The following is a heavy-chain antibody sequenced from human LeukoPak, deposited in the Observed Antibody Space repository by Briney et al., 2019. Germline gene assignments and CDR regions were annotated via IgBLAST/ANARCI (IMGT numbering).Heavy chain of an antibody. CDR1: GGTFSSYA. CDR3: ARDRWSSSSSGGL. Sequence: ASVKVSCKASGGTFSSYAISWVRQAPGQGLEWMGRIIPILGIANYAQKFQGRVTITADKSTSTAYMELRSLRSDDTAVYYCARDRWSSSSSGGLWGQGTLVTVSS. D-gene: IGHD6-6*01. J-gene: IGHJ4*02. V-gene: IGHV1-69*04. CDR2: IIPILGIA.